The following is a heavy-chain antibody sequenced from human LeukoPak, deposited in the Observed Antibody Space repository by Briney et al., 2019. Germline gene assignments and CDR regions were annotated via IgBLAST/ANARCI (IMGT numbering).Heavy chain of an antibody. D-gene: IGHD6-13*01. CDR3: ARHGRSTWQ. CDR2: ISTTSTYT. J-gene: IGHJ4*02. Sequence: PGESLRLSCVASGFTFSEYYMSWIRQAPGKGLEWVSYISTTSTYTKYADSVKGRFTISRDNPKTSLYLQMNNLRAEDTAVYYCARHGRSTWQWGQGTLVTVSS. CDR1: GFTFSEYY. V-gene: IGHV3-11*06.